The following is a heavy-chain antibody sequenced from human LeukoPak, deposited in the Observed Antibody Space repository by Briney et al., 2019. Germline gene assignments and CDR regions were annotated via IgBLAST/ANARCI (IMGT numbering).Heavy chain of an antibody. Sequence: GRSLRLSCAASGFTFSSYGMHWVRQAPGKGLEWVAVISYDGSNKYYADSVKGRFTISRDNSKNTLYLQMNSLRAEDTAVYYCAKVYGRGYGSGSYFDYWGQGTLVTVS. V-gene: IGHV3-30*18. CDR2: ISYDGSNK. D-gene: IGHD3-10*01. CDR1: GFTFSSYG. J-gene: IGHJ4*02. CDR3: AKVYGRGYGSGSYFDY.